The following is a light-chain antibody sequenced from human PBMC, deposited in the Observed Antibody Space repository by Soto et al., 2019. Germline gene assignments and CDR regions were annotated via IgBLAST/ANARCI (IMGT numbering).Light chain of an antibody. CDR1: RSNIGAGFD. CDR2: DNN. CDR3: QSYDGSLTGPVV. V-gene: IGLV1-40*01. J-gene: IGLJ2*01. Sequence: QLVLTQPPSVSGAPGQRVTISCTGTRSNIGAGFDVHWYQQLPGTAPKLLIYDNNNRPSGVPDRFSGSKSGTSASLAITGLQAEYEADYYCQSYDGSLTGPVVFGGGTKLTVL.